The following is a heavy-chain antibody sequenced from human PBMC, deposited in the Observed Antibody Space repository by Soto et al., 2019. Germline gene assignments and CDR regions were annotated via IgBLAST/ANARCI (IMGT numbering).Heavy chain of an antibody. J-gene: IGHJ4*02. V-gene: IGHV1-18*01. CDR2: ISAYNGNT. Sequence: QVQLVQSGAEVKKPGASVKVSCKASGYTFTSYAISWVRQAPGQGLEWMGWISAYNGNTNYAQKHQGRVTRTPGTSTTTADMELRSLRSDDPPVYYFARSGPPAGYWGQGALVTVSS. CDR1: GYTFTSYA. CDR3: ARSGPPAGY. D-gene: IGHD3-10*01.